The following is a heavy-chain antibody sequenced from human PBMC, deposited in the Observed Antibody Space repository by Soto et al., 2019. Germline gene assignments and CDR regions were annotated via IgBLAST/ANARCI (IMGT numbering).Heavy chain of an antibody. CDR1: GFTFSSYG. CDR3: AKRPGNTSTLWADC. CDR2: ISYDGSNK. V-gene: IGHV3-30*18. Sequence: QVQLVESGGGVVQPGRSLRLSCAASGFTFSSYGMHWVLQAPGKGLEWVAVISYDGSNKYYADSVKGRFTISRDNSKNTLYLQMNSLRAEDTAVYYCAKRPGNTSTLWADCWGQGTLVTVSS. D-gene: IGHD3-10*01. J-gene: IGHJ4*02.